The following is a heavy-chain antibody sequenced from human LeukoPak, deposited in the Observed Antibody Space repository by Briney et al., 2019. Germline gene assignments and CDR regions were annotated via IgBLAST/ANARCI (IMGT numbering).Heavy chain of an antibody. CDR2: ISYDGSNR. Sequence: GGSLRLSCAASGFNFNSYAVHWVRQAPGKGLEWVSFISYDGSNRYYGDSVKGRFTISRETSKTTAYLQMNTLRTEDTAVYYCATELRILSWGVDAFKIWGQGTLVTV. D-gene: IGHD3-16*01. V-gene: IGHV3-30*04. J-gene: IGHJ3*02. CDR1: GFNFNSYA. CDR3: ATELRILSWGVDAFKI.